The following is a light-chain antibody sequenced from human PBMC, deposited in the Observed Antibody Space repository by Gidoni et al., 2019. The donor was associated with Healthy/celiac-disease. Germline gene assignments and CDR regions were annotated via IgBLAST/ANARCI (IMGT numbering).Light chain of an antibody. CDR1: QSVLYSSNNKNY. Sequence: ILMTPSPAPLAVSLGERATINCKSSQSVLYSSNNKNYLAWYQQKPGQPPKLLIYGASTRESGVPDRFSGSGSGTDFTLTISSLQAEDVAVYYCQQYYSTPWTFGQGTKVEIK. J-gene: IGKJ1*01. CDR2: GAS. V-gene: IGKV4-1*01. CDR3: QQYYSTPWT.